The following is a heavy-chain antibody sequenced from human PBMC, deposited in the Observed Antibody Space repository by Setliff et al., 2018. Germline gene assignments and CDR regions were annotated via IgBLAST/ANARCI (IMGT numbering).Heavy chain of an antibody. Sequence: GGSLRLSCAASGFSFSDYSMNWVRQAPGKGLEWVSSISSSSTYIFYADSVRGRFTVSRDNAKNSLYLHMNSLRPEDTAVYYCAIEPSIWTGAFDIRGQGTMVTVSS. CDR1: GFSFSDYS. J-gene: IGHJ3*02. CDR3: AIEPSIWTGAFDI. D-gene: IGHD3-9*01. CDR2: ISSSSTYI. V-gene: IGHV3-21*01.